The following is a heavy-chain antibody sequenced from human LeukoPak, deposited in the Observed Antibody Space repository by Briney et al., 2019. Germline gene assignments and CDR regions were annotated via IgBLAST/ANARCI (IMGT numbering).Heavy chain of an antibody. CDR3: ATTFYDSSGYYLSYFDY. J-gene: IGHJ4*02. V-gene: IGHV1-69*05. CDR1: GGTFSGYA. Sequence: SVKVSCKASGGTFSGYAISWVRQAPGQGLEWMGGIIPIFGTANYAQKFQGRVTITTDESTSTAYMELSSLRSEDTAVYYCATTFYDSSGYYLSYFDYWGQGTLVTVSS. D-gene: IGHD3-22*01. CDR2: IIPIFGTA.